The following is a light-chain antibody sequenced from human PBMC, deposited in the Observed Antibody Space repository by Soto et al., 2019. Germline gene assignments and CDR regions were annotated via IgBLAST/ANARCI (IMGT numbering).Light chain of an antibody. CDR1: QSVSNN. CDR2: GAS. J-gene: IGKJ4*01. CDR3: QQYNNWPLT. V-gene: IGKV3D-15*01. Sequence: EIVMTQSPATLSVSPGERATLSCRASQSVSNNLAWYQQKPGQAPRLLIYGASTRATGIPARFSGSGSGTEFTLTISSLQSEDVAVYYCQQYNNWPLTFGGGTKVEIK.